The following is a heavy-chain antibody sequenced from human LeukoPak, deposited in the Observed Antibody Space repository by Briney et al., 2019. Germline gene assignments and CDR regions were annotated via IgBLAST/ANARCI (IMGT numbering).Heavy chain of an antibody. Sequence: ASVKVSCKASGYTFTSYYMHWVRQAPGQGLEWMGIINPSGGSTSYAQKFQGRVTMTRDMSTSTDYMELSSLRSEDTAVYYCARGPTVMVTAIRSYFDNWGQGTLVTVSS. CDR2: INPSGGST. CDR3: ARGPTVMVTAIRSYFDN. J-gene: IGHJ4*02. V-gene: IGHV1-46*01. D-gene: IGHD2-21*02. CDR1: GYTFTSYY.